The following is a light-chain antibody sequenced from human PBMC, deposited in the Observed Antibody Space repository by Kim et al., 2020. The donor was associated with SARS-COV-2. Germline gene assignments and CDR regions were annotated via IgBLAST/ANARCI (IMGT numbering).Light chain of an antibody. Sequence: LGQTVRITCQGDSLRSYYASWYQQKPGQAPVLIIYGKNNRPSGIPDRFSGSSSGNTASLTITGAQAEDEADYYCNSRDSSGNHLVVFGGGTQLTVL. CDR1: SLRSYY. V-gene: IGLV3-19*01. CDR2: GKN. CDR3: NSRDSSGNHLVV. J-gene: IGLJ2*01.